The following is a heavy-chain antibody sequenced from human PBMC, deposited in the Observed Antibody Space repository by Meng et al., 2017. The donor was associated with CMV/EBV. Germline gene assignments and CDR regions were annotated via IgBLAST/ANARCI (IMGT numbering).Heavy chain of an antibody. V-gene: IGHV4-34*01. CDR3: ARGVGGWFDP. D-gene: IGHD1-26*01. CDR2: INHSGST. CDR1: GGSFSGYS. Sequence: QVQLQRGGPGLSMPSPTLCLTCVVDGGSFSGYSWSSIRQPPGKWLEWNGEINHSGSTNYNPSLKSRVTISVDTSKNQFSLKLSSVTAADTAVYYCARGVGGWFDPWGQGTLVTVSS. J-gene: IGHJ5*02.